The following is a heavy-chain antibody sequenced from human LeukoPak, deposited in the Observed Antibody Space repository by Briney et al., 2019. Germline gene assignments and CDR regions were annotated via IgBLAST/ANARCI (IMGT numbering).Heavy chain of an antibody. CDR2: IYHSGST. J-gene: IGHJ2*01. CDR3: ARDLGYTSSSPFWYFDL. Sequence: SETLSLTCAVSGYPISSGFYWGWIRQPPGKGLEWIGSIYHSGSTYFNPSLKSRVTISVDTSKNQFSLKLSSVTAADTAVYYCARDLGYTSSSPFWYFDLWDRGTLVTVSS. CDR1: GYPISSGFY. V-gene: IGHV4-38-2*02. D-gene: IGHD6-6*01.